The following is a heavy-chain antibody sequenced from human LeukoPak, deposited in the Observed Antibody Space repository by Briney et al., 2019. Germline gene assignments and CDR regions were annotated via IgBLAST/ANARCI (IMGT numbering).Heavy chain of an antibody. D-gene: IGHD5-24*01. Sequence: GGSLRLSCAGSGFTFDDYAMHWVRQAPGKGLEWVSGISWNSGTIGYGDSVRGRFTISRDSAKNSLYLHMNSLRVEDTAFYYCAKATPEEYGDAFDYWGQGTLVTVSS. V-gene: IGHV3-9*01. CDR2: ISWNSGTI. CDR1: GFTFDDYA. CDR3: AKATPEEYGDAFDY. J-gene: IGHJ4*02.